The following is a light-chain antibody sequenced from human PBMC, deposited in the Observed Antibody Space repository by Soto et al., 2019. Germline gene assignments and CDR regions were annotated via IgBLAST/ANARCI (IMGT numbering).Light chain of an antibody. CDR2: RNN. J-gene: IGLJ3*02. V-gene: IGLV1-47*01. CDR3: AAWDDTLSGQV. Sequence: QSVLTQPPSASGTPGQRVSISCSGSRSNIGRNYEYWYQQLPGPAPKLLIQRNNERPSGIPDRFSGSKSGTSVSLAISGLRSEDEANYYCAAWDDTLSGQVFGGGTQLTVL. CDR1: RSNIGRNY.